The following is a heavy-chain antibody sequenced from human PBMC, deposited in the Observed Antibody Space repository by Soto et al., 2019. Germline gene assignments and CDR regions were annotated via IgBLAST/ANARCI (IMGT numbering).Heavy chain of an antibody. Sequence: KPVGSLRLSCAASGFNFRNAWMSWVRQAPGKGLEWVGRIKSKTDGGTTDYAAPVKGRFTISRDDSKNTLYLQTNSLKTEDTAVYYCTTDARIVVVTYDGFDIWGQGTMVTVSS. J-gene: IGHJ3*02. CDR3: TTDARIVVVTYDGFDI. D-gene: IGHD3-22*01. CDR1: GFNFRNAW. V-gene: IGHV3-15*01. CDR2: IKSKTDGGTT.